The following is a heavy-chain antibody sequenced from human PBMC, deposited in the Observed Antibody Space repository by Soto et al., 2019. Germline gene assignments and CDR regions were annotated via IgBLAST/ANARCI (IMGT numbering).Heavy chain of an antibody. J-gene: IGHJ4*02. Sequence: QVQLVQSGAEVKRPGSSVKVSCKASGDTFNFYSINWVRQAPGLGLEWMGRVNPIVSMSNYAQNFQGRVTRTADKSTSTAYMELSSLRSEDTAIYYCASSYGSGYRAFDYWGQGALVTVSS. V-gene: IGHV1-69*02. CDR1: GDTFNFYS. CDR2: VNPIVSMS. CDR3: ASSYGSGYRAFDY. D-gene: IGHD3-10*01.